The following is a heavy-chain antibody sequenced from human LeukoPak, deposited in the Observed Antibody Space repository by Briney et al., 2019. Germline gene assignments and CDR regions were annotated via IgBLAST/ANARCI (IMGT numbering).Heavy chain of an antibody. D-gene: IGHD2-15*01. CDR1: GFTFSSYA. V-gene: IGHV3-23*01. Sequence: GGSLRLSCAASGFTFSSYAMSWVRQAPGKGLEWVSAISGSGGSTYYADSVKGRFTISRDNSKNTLYLQMNSPRAEDTAVYYCARPHQVVVVSYFDYWGQGTLVTVSS. J-gene: IGHJ4*02. CDR3: ARPHQVVVVSYFDY. CDR2: ISGSGGST.